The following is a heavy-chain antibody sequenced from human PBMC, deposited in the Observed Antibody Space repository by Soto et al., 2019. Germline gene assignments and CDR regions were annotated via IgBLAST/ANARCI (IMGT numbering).Heavy chain of an antibody. J-gene: IGHJ4*02. CDR3: ARGEIWFGELDY. V-gene: IGHV3-21*01. Sequence: EVQLVESGGGLVKPGGSLRLSCAASGFTFSSYSMNWVRQAPGKGLEWVSSISSSSSYIYYADSVKGRFTISRDNAKNSLYLQMNRLRAEDTAVYYCARGEIWFGELDYWGQGTLVTVSS. CDR2: ISSSSSYI. D-gene: IGHD3-10*01. CDR1: GFTFSSYS.